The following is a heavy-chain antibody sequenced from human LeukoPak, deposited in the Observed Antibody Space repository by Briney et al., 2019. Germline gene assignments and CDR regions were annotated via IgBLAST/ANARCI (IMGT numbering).Heavy chain of an antibody. CDR3: ARPSRTGSGWDAFDI. CDR2: IYYSGST. D-gene: IGHD3-22*01. CDR1: GGSISNYY. Sequence: SETLSLTCTVSGGSISNYYWSWIRQPPGKELEWIGYIYYSGSTNYNPSLTGRVTISVDTSKNQFSLNLSSVTAADTAMYYCARPSRTGSGWDAFDIWGHGTMVTVSS. V-gene: IGHV4-59*08. J-gene: IGHJ3*02.